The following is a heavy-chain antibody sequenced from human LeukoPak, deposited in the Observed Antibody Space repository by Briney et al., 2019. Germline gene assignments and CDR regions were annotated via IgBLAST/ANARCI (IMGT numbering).Heavy chain of an antibody. V-gene: IGHV3-48*04. CDR2: ISSSSSTI. CDR3: ARDQGEHGGYEAVYFDY. J-gene: IGHJ4*02. CDR1: GFTFSSYS. D-gene: IGHD5-12*01. Sequence: GGSPRLSCAASGFTFSSYSMNWVRQAPGKGLEWVSYISSSSSTIYYADSVKGRFTISRDNAKNSLYLQMNSLRAEDTAVYYCARDQGEHGGYEAVYFDYWGQGTLFTVSS.